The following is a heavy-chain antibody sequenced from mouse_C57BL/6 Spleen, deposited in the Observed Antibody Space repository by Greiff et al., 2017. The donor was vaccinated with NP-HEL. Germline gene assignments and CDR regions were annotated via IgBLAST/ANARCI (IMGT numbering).Heavy chain of an antibody. V-gene: IGHV3-6*01. CDR3: ARYGSSYVLPWFAY. CDR1: GYSITSGYY. Sequence: EVQVVESGPGLVKPSQSLSLTCSVTGYSITSGYYWNWIRQFPGNKLEWMGYISYDGSNNYNPSLKNRISITRDTSKNQFFLKLNSVTTEDTATYYCARYGSSYVLPWFAYWGQGTLVTVSA. CDR2: ISYDGSN. D-gene: IGHD1-1*01. J-gene: IGHJ3*01.